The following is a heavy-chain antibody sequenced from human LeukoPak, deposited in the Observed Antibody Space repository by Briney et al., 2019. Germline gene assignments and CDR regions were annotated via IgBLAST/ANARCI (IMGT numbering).Heavy chain of an antibody. J-gene: IGHJ3*02. CDR3: ARLYSSSSGKAFDI. Sequence: GGSQRLSCAVSGFTFSSYEMNWVRQAPGKGLEWVPYISSGRTIYYADSVKGRFTISRDNATNSLYLQMNSLGAEDTAVYYCARLYSSSSGKAFDIWGQGTMVTVSS. D-gene: IGHD6-6*01. CDR2: ISSGRTI. V-gene: IGHV3-48*03. CDR1: GFTFSSYE.